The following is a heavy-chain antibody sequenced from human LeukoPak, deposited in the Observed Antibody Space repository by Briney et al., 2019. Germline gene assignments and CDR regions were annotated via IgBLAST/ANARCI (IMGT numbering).Heavy chain of an antibody. CDR2: ISGSGGST. CDR1: GFTFSSYA. V-gene: IGHV3-23*01. Sequence: GGSLRLSCAASGFTFSSYAMSWVRQAPGKGLEWVSAISGSGGSTYYADSVKGRFTISRDNTKNTLYLQMNSLRAEDTAVYYCAKGHRRYYDILTGCYFPDYWGQGTLVTVSS. J-gene: IGHJ4*02. D-gene: IGHD3-9*01. CDR3: AKGHRRYYDILTGCYFPDY.